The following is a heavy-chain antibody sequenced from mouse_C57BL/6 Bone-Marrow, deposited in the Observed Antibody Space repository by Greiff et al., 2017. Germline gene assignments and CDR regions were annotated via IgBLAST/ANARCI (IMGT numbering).Heavy chain of an antibody. CDR3: SIEGNDGYWAY. CDR1: GYTFTSYW. V-gene: IGHV1-55*01. CDR2: IYPGSGST. D-gene: IGHD2-3*01. J-gene: IGHJ3*01. Sequence: QVQLQQPGAELVKPGASVKMSCKASGYTFTSYWINWVKQRPGQGLEWIGDIYPGSGSTNYNEKLKSKASLTVDTSSTTAYMQLSSLTSEDSAVYYCSIEGNDGYWAYWGQGTLVTVSA.